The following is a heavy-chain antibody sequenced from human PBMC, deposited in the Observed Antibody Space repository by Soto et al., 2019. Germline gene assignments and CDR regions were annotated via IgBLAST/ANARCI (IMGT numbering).Heavy chain of an antibody. CDR3: ARRHLAVAVIPWFDP. Sequence: QVTLKESGPVLVKPTETLTLRCTVSGLSITDSEMGVSWIRQPPGQPLEWLAHIASCGEKSYRTFLKSRLAISKDPCKSQTVLTTTNMAPAATATYYCARRHLAVAVIPWFDPWCQGIPGTVSS. V-gene: IGHV2-26*01. CDR2: IASCGEK. CDR1: GLSITDSEMG. D-gene: IGHD2-21*01. J-gene: IGHJ5*02.